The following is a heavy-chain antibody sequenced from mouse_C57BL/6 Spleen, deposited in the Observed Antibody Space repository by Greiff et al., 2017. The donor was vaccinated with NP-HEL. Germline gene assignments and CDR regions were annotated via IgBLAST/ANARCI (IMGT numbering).Heavy chain of an antibody. CDR1: GIDFSRYW. D-gene: IGHD1-1*01. V-gene: IGHV4-1*01. Sequence: AAAGIDFSRYWMSWVRRAPGKGLEWIGEINPDSSTINYAPSLKDKFIISRDNAKNTLYLQMSKVRSEDTALYYCARPRYYGSSWYFDVWGTGTTVTVSS. CDR2: INPDSSTI. J-gene: IGHJ1*03. CDR3: ARPRYYGSSWYFDV.